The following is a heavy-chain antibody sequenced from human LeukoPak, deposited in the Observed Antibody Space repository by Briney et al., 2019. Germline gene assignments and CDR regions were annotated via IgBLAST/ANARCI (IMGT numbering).Heavy chain of an antibody. D-gene: IGHD5-24*01. CDR2: ISRSSRHI. V-gene: IGHV3-21*01. Sequence: SGGSLRLSCAASGFTFSSYAMSWVRQAPGKGLEWVSYISRSSRHIYYADSMKGRLTISRDNAKNSLYLQMDSLRAEDTALYYCAREGAGREGHNFDYRGQGTLVTVSS. J-gene: IGHJ4*02. CDR1: GFTFSSYA. CDR3: AREGAGREGHNFDY.